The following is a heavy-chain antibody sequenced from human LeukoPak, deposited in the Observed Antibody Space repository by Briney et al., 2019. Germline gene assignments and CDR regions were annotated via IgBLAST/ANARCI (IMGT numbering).Heavy chain of an antibody. J-gene: IGHJ4*02. CDR1: GFTFSSYW. Sequence: PGGSLRLSCAASGFTFSSYWMSWVRQAPGKGLEWVSVIYSGGSTYYADSVKGRFTISRDNSKNTLYLQMNSLRAEDTAVYYCASLNSFDYWGQGTLVTVSS. CDR2: IYSGGST. V-gene: IGHV3-66*01. CDR3: ASLNSFDY.